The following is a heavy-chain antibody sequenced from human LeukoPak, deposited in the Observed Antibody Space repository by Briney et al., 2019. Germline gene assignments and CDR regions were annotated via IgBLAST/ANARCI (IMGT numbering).Heavy chain of an antibody. CDR1: GYTFTYYD. V-gene: IGHV1-2*02. J-gene: IGHJ3*02. Sequence: ASVKVSCKASGYTFTYYDIHWVRQAPGQGLEWMGWINPNSGGTNYAQKFQGRVTMTRDTSISTAYMELSRLRSDDTAVYYCARNWYYYDSSGYSHDAFDIWGQGTMVTVSS. CDR3: ARNWYYYDSSGYSHDAFDI. CDR2: INPNSGGT. D-gene: IGHD3-22*01.